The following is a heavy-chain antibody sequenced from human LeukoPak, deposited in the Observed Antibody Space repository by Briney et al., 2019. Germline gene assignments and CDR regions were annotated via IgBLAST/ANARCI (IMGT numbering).Heavy chain of an antibody. CDR2: IGGMGAST. CDR1: GFTFSSHA. J-gene: IGHJ5*02. V-gene: IGHV3-23*01. D-gene: IGHD4-17*01. CDR3: AKAAYGDYVNWFDP. Sequence: GGSLRLSCAASGFTFSSHAMNWVRQAPGEGLEWVSSIGGMGASTYYADSVKGRFTISRDNSKNTLYLQMNSLRAEDTALYYCAKAAYGDYVNWFDPWVQGILVIVSS.